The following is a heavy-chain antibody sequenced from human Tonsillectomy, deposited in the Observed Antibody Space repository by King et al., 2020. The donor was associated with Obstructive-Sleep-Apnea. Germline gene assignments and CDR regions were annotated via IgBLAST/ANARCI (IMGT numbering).Heavy chain of an antibody. V-gene: IGHV3-30*18. D-gene: IGHD3-10*01. Sequence: VQLVESGGGVVQPGRSLRLSCAASGFTFSSYGMHWVRQAPGKGLEWVAVISYDGSNKYYADSVKVRFTISRDNSKNTPYLQMNSLRAEDTAVYYCAKTVEEWFGGLFGDYWGQGTLVTVSS. J-gene: IGHJ4*02. CDR1: GFTFSSYG. CDR2: ISYDGSNK. CDR3: AKTVEEWFGGLFGDY.